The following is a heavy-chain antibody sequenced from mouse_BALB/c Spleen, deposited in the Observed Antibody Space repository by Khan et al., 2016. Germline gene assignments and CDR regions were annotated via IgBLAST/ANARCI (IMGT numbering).Heavy chain of an antibody. D-gene: IGHD2-12*01. V-gene: IGHV1S135*01. CDR1: GYSFTGYN. CDR2: IDPDNGGT. J-gene: IGHJ3*01. Sequence: VQLQESGPELEKPGASVKISCKASGYSFTGYNMNWVKQSTGKSLEWIGNIDPDNGGTSYNQKFKGKATLTVDNSSSTAYMQLNSLTSEDSAVDDCEVYVRFDYWGQGTPVTVSA. CDR3: EVYVRFDY.